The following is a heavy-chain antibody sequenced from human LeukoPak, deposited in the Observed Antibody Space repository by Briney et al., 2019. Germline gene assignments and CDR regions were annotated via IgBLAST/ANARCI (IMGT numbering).Heavy chain of an antibody. D-gene: IGHD4-11*01. J-gene: IGHJ4*02. V-gene: IGHV3-74*01. CDR1: GFRFSDYW. CDR3: IRDFLTVTTNDY. CDR2: IKTDGSDR. Sequence: GGSLRLSSVVSGFRFSDYWMHWVRKAPGKGLVWVSGIKTDGSDRRYADFVTGRFTISRDNAKNTLFLQMNSLRAEDTAVYYCIRDFLTVTTNDYWGQGTLVTVSS.